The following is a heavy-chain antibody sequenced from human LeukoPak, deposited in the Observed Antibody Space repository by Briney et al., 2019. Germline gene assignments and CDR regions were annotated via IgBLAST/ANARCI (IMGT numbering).Heavy chain of an antibody. CDR2: IRSSSSYI. J-gene: IGHJ6*03. Sequence: PGGSLRLSCAASGFTFSSYSMNWVRQAPGKGLEWVSSIRSSSSYIYYADSVKGRFTISRDNAKNSLYLQMNSLRAEDTAVYYCAREENGDFPYYYYYMDVWGKGTTVTVSS. D-gene: IGHD4-17*01. V-gene: IGHV3-21*01. CDR3: AREENGDFPYYYYYMDV. CDR1: GFTFSSYS.